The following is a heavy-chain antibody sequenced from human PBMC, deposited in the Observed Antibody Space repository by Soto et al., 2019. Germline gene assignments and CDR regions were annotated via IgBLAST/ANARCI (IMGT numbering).Heavy chain of an antibody. Sequence: SQNLSLTCRVSDDSLSTRGFYWNWIRHLTGKGLEWIGYISYSGATYYSPSLKSRLTISMDTSKNHFSLNLTSVPAADTAIYYCARQSTITGNYYFDYWGPGTLVTVSS. CDR2: ISYSGAT. CDR3: ARQSTITGNYYFDY. V-gene: IGHV4-31*03. J-gene: IGHJ4*02. D-gene: IGHD5-12*01. CDR1: DDSLSTRGFY.